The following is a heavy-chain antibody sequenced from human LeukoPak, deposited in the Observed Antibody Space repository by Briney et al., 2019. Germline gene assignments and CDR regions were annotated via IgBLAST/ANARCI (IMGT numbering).Heavy chain of an antibody. V-gene: IGHV3-23*01. CDR3: ATRVYYDNSAYYYYYFDY. CDR2: ISGSDGNT. D-gene: IGHD3-22*01. J-gene: IGHJ4*02. CDR1: GFTFSNYA. Sequence: PGGSLRLSCAASGFTFSNYAMSWVRQAPGQGLEWVSGISGSDGNTYYADSVKGRFTISRDNSKNTLYLQMDSLRAEDTAVYYCATRVYYDNSAYYYYYFDYWGQGTLVTVSS.